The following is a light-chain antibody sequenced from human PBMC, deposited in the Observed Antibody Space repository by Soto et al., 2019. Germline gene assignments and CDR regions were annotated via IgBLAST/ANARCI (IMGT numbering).Light chain of an antibody. J-gene: IGKJ4*01. CDR2: ATS. V-gene: IGKV1-17*01. Sequence: DIQMTHYPSSLSASTGDRVTISCRATQTISNYLAWYQQKPGKPPNRLIYATSSLQSGVPSRFNGSGSGTDFTLTISTLQSEDFATYYCLQHISYPLTFGGGTKVDIK. CDR1: QTISNY. CDR3: LQHISYPLT.